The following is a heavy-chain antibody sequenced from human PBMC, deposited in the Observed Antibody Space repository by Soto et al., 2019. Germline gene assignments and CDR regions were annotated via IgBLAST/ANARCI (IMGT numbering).Heavy chain of an antibody. V-gene: IGHV1-18*04. CDR1: GYTFTSYG. Sequence: QVQLVQSGAEVKKPGASVKVSCKASGYTFTSYGISWVRQAPGQGLEWMGWISAYNGNTNYAQKLQGRVTLTTDTSTSTAYMELRSLRSDDTAVYYWAREVGEPTYYYDRSGYPPPWRAFDFWGQGTMVTVSS. D-gene: IGHD3-22*01. CDR3: AREVGEPTYYYDRSGYPPPWRAFDF. J-gene: IGHJ3*01. CDR2: ISAYNGNT.